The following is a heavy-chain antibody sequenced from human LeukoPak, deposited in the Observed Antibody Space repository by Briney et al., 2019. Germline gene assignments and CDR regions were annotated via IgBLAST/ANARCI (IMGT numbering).Heavy chain of an antibody. V-gene: IGHV4-34*01. CDR3: ARLGYSSGWSYYYYYMDV. D-gene: IGHD6-19*01. Sequence: PSETLSLTCAVYGGSFSGYYWSWIRQPPGKGLEWIGEINHSGSTNYNPSLKSRVTISVDTSKNQFSLKLSSVTAADTAVYYCARLGYSSGWSYYYYYMDVWGKGTTVTISS. CDR2: INHSGST. CDR1: GGSFSGYY. J-gene: IGHJ6*03.